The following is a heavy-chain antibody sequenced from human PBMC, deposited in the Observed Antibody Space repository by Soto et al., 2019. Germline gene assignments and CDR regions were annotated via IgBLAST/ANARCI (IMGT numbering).Heavy chain of an antibody. Sequence: GGSLRLSCAASGFTFSSYAMSWVRQAPGKGLEWVSAISGSGGSTYYADSVKGRFTISRDNSKNTLYLQMNSLRAEDTAVYYCAKVAGTGVHRRVYFDYWGQGTLVTVSS. CDR3: AKVAGTGVHRRVYFDY. D-gene: IGHD3-10*01. V-gene: IGHV3-23*01. J-gene: IGHJ4*02. CDR1: GFTFSSYA. CDR2: ISGSGGST.